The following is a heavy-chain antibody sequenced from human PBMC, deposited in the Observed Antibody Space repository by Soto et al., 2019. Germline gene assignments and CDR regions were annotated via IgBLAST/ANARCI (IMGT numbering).Heavy chain of an antibody. Sequence: LSLTCTVSGDSITSYYWTWIRQAAGKRLECIGRVFSSGTTNYNPSLKSRVTMSVDTSKNQLSLKLISVTAADTAVYYCARVGDSGYYWYFDYWGQGALVTVSS. CDR1: GDSITSYY. CDR3: ARVGDSGYYWYFDY. CDR2: VFSSGTT. V-gene: IGHV4-4*07. D-gene: IGHD3-22*01. J-gene: IGHJ4*02.